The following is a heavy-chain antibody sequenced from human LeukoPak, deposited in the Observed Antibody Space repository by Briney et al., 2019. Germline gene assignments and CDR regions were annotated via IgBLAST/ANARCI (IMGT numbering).Heavy chain of an antibody. CDR1: GYTLTELS. V-gene: IGHV1-24*01. J-gene: IGHJ6*02. CDR2: CDCEDRDT. D-gene: IGHD3-10*01. CDR3: ATRTPLIRGIIRTYFYLGMDV. Sequence: ASVKVSCKVSGYTLTELSIYWVRQAPGKRLEWMGSCDCEDRDTIYAPKFQDRVTMTVDTSTDTAYMELNSLRSEDTAVYYCATRTPLIRGIIRTYFYLGMDVWGQGTTAIVSS.